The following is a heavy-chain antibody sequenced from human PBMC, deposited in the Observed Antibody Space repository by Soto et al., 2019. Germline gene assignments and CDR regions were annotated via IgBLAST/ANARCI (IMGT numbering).Heavy chain of an antibody. V-gene: IGHV1-2*02. J-gene: IGHJ4*02. Sequence: ASVKVSCKASGDTHTIYFIHWLRQAPGQGLEWMGWINSVSGGANYAPSFQGRVAMTRDRSSATAFMELSRLRSDDTAVYYCARDPPLSVLVVVATDDFWGQGTLVTVSS. CDR1: GDTHTIYF. CDR2: INSVSGGA. CDR3: ARDPPLSVLVVVATDDF. D-gene: IGHD2-21*01.